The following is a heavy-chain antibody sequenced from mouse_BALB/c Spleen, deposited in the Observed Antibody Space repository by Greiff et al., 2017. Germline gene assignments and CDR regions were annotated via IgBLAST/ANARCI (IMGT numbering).Heavy chain of an antibody. J-gene: IGHJ2*01. D-gene: IGHD1-1*01. CDR2: IYPGDGDT. CDR3: ASNPPSYYGSKGDY. CDR1: GYTFTSYW. V-gene: IGHV1-87*01. Sequence: QVQLQQSGAELARPGASVKLSCKASGYTFTSYWMQWVKQRPGQGLEWIGAIYPGDGDTRYTQKFKGKATLTADKSSSTAYMQLSSLASEDSAVYYCASNPPSYYGSKGDYWGQGTTLTVSS.